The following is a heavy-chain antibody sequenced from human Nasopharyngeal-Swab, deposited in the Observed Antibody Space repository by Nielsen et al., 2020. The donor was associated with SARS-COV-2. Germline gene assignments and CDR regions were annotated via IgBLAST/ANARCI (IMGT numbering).Heavy chain of an antibody. J-gene: IGHJ6*02. V-gene: IGHV4-59*01. CDR2: IYYSGST. CDR3: ARAETYDFWSGYMPFYGMDV. D-gene: IGHD3-3*01. Sequence: WIRQPPGKGLEWIGYIYYSGSTNYNPSLKSRVTISVDTSKNQFSLKLSSVTAADTAVYYCARAETYDFWSGYMPFYGMDVWGQGTTVTVSS.